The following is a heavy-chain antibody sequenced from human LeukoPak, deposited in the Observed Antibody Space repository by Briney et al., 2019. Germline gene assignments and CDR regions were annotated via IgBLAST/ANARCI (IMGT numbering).Heavy chain of an antibody. Sequence: SETLSLTCTVSGGSISSSSYYWGWIRQPPGKGLEWIGSIYYSGSTYYNPSLKSRVTISVDTSKNQFSLKLSSVTAADTTVYNRARRPYYYDSSGYYYFDYWGQGTLVTVSS. D-gene: IGHD3-22*01. V-gene: IGHV4-39*01. CDR1: GGSISSSSYY. CDR2: IYYSGST. J-gene: IGHJ4*02. CDR3: ARRPYYYDSSGYYYFDY.